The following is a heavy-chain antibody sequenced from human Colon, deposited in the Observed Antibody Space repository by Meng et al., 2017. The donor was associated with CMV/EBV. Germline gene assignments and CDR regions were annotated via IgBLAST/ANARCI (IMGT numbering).Heavy chain of an antibody. CDR1: GFTFSSYG. D-gene: IGHD2-2*01. CDR2: IRYDGSNK. CDR3: AKDLGDIVVVPAAKSGGGGYGMDV. J-gene: IGHJ6*02. V-gene: IGHV3-30*02. Sequence: GESLKISCAASGFTFSSYGMHWVRQAPGKGLEWVAFIRYDGSNKYYADSVKGRFTISRDNSKNTLYLQMNSLRAEDTAVYYCAKDLGDIVVVPAAKSGGGGYGMDVWGQGTTVTVSS.